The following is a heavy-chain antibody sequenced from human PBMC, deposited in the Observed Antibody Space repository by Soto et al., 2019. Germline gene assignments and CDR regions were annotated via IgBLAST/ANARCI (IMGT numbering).Heavy chain of an antibody. V-gene: IGHV3-48*01. CDR2: ISSSSSTI. CDR3: ARDDYYDSSGYYGHFDC. Sequence: GGSLRLSCAASGFTFSSYSMNWVRQAPGKGLEWVSYISSSSSTIYYADSVKGRFTISRDNAKNSLYLQMNSLRAEDAAVYYCARDDYYDSSGYYGHFDCWGQGTLVTVSS. J-gene: IGHJ4*02. CDR1: GFTFSSYS. D-gene: IGHD3-22*01.